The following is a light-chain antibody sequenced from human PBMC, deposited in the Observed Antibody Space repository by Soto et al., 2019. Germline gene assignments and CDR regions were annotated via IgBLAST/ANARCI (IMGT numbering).Light chain of an antibody. V-gene: IGLV2-14*01. CDR3: SSFTSSNTPVI. CDR1: SSDVGYNY. J-gene: IGLJ2*01. Sequence: QSALTQPASVSGSPAQSITISCTGTSSDVGYNYVSWYQQHPGKAPKLMIYEVSNRPSGVSNRFSGSKSGNTASLTISGLQAEDEADYYCSSFTSSNTPVIFGGGTKVTVL. CDR2: EVS.